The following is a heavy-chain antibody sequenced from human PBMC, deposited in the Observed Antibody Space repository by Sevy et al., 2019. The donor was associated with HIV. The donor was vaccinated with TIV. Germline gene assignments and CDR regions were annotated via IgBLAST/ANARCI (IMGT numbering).Heavy chain of an antibody. CDR1: GYTFASYG. CDR3: ARDKQQLQNLPARRFDP. J-gene: IGHJ5*02. Sequence: ASVKVSCKAYGYTFASYGISWVRQAPGQGLEWMGWISAFSGTTNYAQKFQGRVTMTTDTSTATAYMELTSLRSDDTAVYYCARDKQQLQNLPARRFDPWGQRTLVTVSS. V-gene: IGHV1-18*01. CDR2: ISAFSGTT. D-gene: IGHD6-13*01.